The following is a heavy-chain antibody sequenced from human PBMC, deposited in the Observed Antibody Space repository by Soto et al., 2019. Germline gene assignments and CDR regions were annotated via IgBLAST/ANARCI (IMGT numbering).Heavy chain of an antibody. CDR3: ARVGDYDILTGYYAPPDY. Sequence: GASVKVSCKVSGYTLTELSMHWVRQAPGKGLEWMGGFDPEDGETIYAQKFQGRVTMTKDTSTSTAYMELRSLRSEDTAVYYCARVGDYDILTGYYAPPDYWGQGTLVTVSS. D-gene: IGHD3-9*01. CDR2: FDPEDGET. V-gene: IGHV1-24*01. J-gene: IGHJ4*02. CDR1: GYTLTELS.